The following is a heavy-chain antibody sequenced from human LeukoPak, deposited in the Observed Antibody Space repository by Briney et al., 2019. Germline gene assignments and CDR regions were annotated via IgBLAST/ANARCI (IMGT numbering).Heavy chain of an antibody. CDR1: GFTFSDYE. CDR3: SRPRMFRGGGFHY. CDR2: ISIGDDSK. J-gene: IGHJ4*02. D-gene: IGHD3-10*01. V-gene: IGHV3-48*03. Sequence: GSLRLSCGVSGFTFSDYEMNWVRQAPGKGLEWVSYISIGDDSKYYADSVKGRFVISRDYAEKSLYLQMNSLRAEDTAVYYCSRPRMFRGGGFHYWGQGTLVTVSS.